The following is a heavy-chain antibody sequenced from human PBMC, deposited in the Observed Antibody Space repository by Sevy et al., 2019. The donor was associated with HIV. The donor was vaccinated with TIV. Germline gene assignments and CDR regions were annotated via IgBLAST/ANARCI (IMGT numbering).Heavy chain of an antibody. D-gene: IGHD1-7*01. Sequence: ASVKVSCKASGYTFTGDYLHWVRQAPGHGLEWMGRVFPNSGGTNYAQKFQGRVTMTRDTSFSTAYMELSRLRSDETAVYYCARDGGGGTTNSGMDVWGQGTTVTVSS. J-gene: IGHJ6*02. CDR2: VFPNSGGT. CDR3: ARDGGGGTTNSGMDV. CDR1: GYTFTGDY. V-gene: IGHV1-2*06.